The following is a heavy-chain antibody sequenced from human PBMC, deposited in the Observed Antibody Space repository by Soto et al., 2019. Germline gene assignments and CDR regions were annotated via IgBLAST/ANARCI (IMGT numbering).Heavy chain of an antibody. V-gene: IGHV4-4*02. Sequence: SETLSLTCTVSGGSIISSSWWSWVRQSPGKGLEWIGEIYHSGGTNYNPSLESRVTISVDKPKNQFSLKLSSVTAADTGVYYCARDRTYDDTSEPYSKTYPFDSSGQGALVTVSS. D-gene: IGHD3-22*01. J-gene: IGHJ4*02. CDR3: ARDRTYDDTSEPYSKTYPFDS. CDR2: IYHSGGT. CDR1: GGSIISSSW.